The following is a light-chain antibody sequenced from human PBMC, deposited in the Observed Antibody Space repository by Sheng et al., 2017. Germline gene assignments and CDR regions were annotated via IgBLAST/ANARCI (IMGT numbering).Light chain of an antibody. V-gene: IGLV2-14*03. J-gene: IGLJ1*01. CDR3: GSLTINSIYV. CDR2: DVS. CDR1: SSDVGAYDY. Sequence: QSALTQPASVSGSPGQSITISCTGTSSDVGAYDYVSWYQQHPGKVPKLIIFDVSRRPSGVSTRFSGSKSGNTASLTISGLQVEDEAGYYCGSLTINSIYVFGLGTKVTVL.